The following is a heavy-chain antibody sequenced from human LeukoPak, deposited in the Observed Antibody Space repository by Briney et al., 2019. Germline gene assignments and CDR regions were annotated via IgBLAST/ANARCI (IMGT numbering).Heavy chain of an antibody. CDR3: ARDQGSWSIYDF. CDR1: GYSFSTYA. Sequence: ASVKVSCKSSGYSFSTYAMHWVRQAPGQRPEWLGWINAGNGNTKYSQRFQGRVTITRDTSASTVYMELSGLRSEDTAVYYCARDQGSWSIYDFWGQGTLVTVSS. CDR2: INAGNGNT. V-gene: IGHV1-3*01. D-gene: IGHD6-13*01. J-gene: IGHJ4*02.